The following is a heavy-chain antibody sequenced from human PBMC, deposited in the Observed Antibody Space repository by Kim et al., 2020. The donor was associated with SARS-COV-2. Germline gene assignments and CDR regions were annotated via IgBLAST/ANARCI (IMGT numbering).Heavy chain of an antibody. J-gene: IGHJ4*02. CDR1: GGSFSIYY. CDR2: INEYGTT. CDR3: ARVHPPYSERPYFDS. D-gene: IGHD2-21*01. Sequence: SETLSLTCGVSGGSFSIYYWSWIRQPPGKGLEWIGEINEYGTTNYNSSLTSRVSMSLDTSKNQLSLKLSSVTAADTALYYCARVHPPYSERPYFDSWGQG. V-gene: IGHV4-34*01.